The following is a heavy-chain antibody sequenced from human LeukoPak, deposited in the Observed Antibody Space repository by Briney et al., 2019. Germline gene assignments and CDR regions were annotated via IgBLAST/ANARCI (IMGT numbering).Heavy chain of an antibody. D-gene: IGHD3-10*01. V-gene: IGHV1-18*01. CDR3: AREEVRYFDY. CDR2: ISAYNGNT. Sequence: WASVKVSCKASGYTFTSYGITWVRQAPGQALEWMGWISAYNGNTNYAQKFQGRVTMTTDTSTTTAYMELRSLRSDDTAVYYCAREEVRYFDYWGPGNPGHRLL. J-gene: IGHJ4*02. CDR1: GYTFTSYG.